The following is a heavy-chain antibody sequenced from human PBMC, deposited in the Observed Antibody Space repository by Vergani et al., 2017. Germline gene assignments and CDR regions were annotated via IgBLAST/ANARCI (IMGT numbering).Heavy chain of an antibody. Sequence: EVQLVESGGGLVQPGGSLRLSCAASGFTFSTYSMNWVRQAPGKGLEWVSAISGSGGSTYYADSVKGRFTISRDNSKNTLYLQMNSLRAGDTAVYYCARDGYDRSGYLECWGEGGLVTVSS. V-gene: IGHV3-23*04. CDR1: GFTFSTYS. D-gene: IGHD3-22*01. CDR2: ISGSGGST. CDR3: ARDGYDRSGYLEC. J-gene: IGHJ4*02.